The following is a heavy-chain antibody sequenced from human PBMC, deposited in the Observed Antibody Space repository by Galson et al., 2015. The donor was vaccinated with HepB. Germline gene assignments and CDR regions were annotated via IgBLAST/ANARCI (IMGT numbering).Heavy chain of an antibody. D-gene: IGHD3-22*01. CDR3: ARALVVIDHWYFDL. Sequence: SLRLSCAASGFAFSSSSMNWIRQAPGKGLEWIPSITNSGTYIHYADSVRGRFTVSRDNAKNSLYLQMNSLRAEDTAVYYCARALVVIDHWYFDLWGRGTLVTVSS. V-gene: IGHV3-21*01. CDR1: GFAFSSSS. J-gene: IGHJ2*01. CDR2: ITNSGTYI.